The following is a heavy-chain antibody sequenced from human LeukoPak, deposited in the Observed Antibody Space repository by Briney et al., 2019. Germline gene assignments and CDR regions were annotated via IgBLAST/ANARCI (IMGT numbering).Heavy chain of an antibody. V-gene: IGHV4-30-4*01. CDR2: IYYSGST. CDR1: GGSISSGDYY. J-gene: IGHJ4*02. Sequence: SQTLSLTCTVSGGSISSGDYYWSWIRQPPGKGLEWIGYIYYSGSTYYNPSLKSRVTISVDTSKNQFSLKLSSVTAADTAVYYCARADTAMIFYFDYWAREPWSPSPQ. CDR3: ARADTAMIFYFDY. D-gene: IGHD5-18*01.